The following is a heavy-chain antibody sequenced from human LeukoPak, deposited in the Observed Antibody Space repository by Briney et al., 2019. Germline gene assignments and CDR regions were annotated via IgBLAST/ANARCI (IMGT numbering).Heavy chain of an antibody. CDR3: ARNRNYYDSSGYFTSSPLFDY. CDR1: GGSISSYY. V-gene: IGHV4-59*01. D-gene: IGHD3-22*01. CDR2: IYYSGST. J-gene: IGHJ4*02. Sequence: PSETLSLTCTVSGGSISSYYWSWIRQPPGKGLEWIGYIYYSGSTNYSPSLKSRVTISVDTSKNQFSLKLSSVTAADTAVYYCARNRNYYDSSGYFTSSPLFDYWGQGTLVTVSS.